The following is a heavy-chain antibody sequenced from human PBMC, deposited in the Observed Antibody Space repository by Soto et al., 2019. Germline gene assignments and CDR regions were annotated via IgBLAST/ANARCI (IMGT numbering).Heavy chain of an antibody. V-gene: IGHV3-23*01. CDR1: GFTFSSFA. J-gene: IGHJ4*02. Sequence: EVQLLESGGGLVQPGGSLRLSCAASGFTFSSFAMSWVRQAPGKGLEWVSTISGSSSATYYADSVKGRFSISRDNSKNTVYLQTNSLRAEDSAVYYCAKDHYYDSSGYLNYFEYWGQGTLVTVSS. D-gene: IGHD3-22*01. CDR2: ISGSSSAT. CDR3: AKDHYYDSSGYLNYFEY.